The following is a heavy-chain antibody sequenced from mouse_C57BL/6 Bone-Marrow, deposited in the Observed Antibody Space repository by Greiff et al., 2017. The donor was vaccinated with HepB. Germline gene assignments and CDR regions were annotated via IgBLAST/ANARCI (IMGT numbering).Heavy chain of an antibody. V-gene: IGHV1-15*01. J-gene: IGHJ1*03. CDR3: TRRASGARWHYWYFDV. CDR2: IDPETGGT. D-gene: IGHD1-3*01. Sequence: QVQLKQSGAELVRPGASVTLSCKASGYTFTDYEMHWVKQTPVHGLEWIGAIDPETGGTAYNQKFKGKAILTADTSSSTAYMELRSLTSEASAVYYCTRRASGARWHYWYFDVWGTGTTVTVSS. CDR1: GYTFTDYE.